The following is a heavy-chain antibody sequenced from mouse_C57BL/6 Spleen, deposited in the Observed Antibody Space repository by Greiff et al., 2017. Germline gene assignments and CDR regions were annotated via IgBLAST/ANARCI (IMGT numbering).Heavy chain of an antibody. CDR2: IRNKANNHAT. V-gene: IGHV6-6*01. CDR3: TRPTGTGYFDV. D-gene: IGHD4-1*01. Sequence: VQLKESGGGLVQPGGSMKLSCAASGFTFSDAWMDWVRQSPEKGLEWVAEIRNKANNHATYYAESVKGRFTISRDDSKSSVYLQMNSLRAEDTGIYYCTRPTGTGYFDVWGTGTTVTVSS. CDR1: GFTFSDAW. J-gene: IGHJ1*03.